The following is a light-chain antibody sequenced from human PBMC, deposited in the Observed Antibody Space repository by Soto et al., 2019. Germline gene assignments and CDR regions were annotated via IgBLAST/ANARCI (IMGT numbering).Light chain of an antibody. V-gene: IGKV4-1*01. Sequence: DIVMTQSPDSLAVSLGERATINCKSSQSVLYSSNNKNYLAWYQQKPGQPPKLLIYWVSTRESGVPDRFSGSGSGTALTLTISCLAVEDMAVYYCQQYYSTPFFGPGTKVDIK. CDR1: QSVLYSSNNKNY. CDR2: WVS. CDR3: QQYYSTPF. J-gene: IGKJ3*01.